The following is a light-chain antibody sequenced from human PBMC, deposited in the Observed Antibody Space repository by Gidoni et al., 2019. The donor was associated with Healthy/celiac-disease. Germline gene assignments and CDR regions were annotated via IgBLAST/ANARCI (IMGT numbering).Light chain of an antibody. Sequence: SYVLTQPPSVSVAPGQTARITCGGNNIGSKSVHWYQQRPAQAPVVVVYDDSARPSGIPERFSGSNSGNTATLTISRVEAGDEADYYCQVWDSSSDHYVFGTGTKVTVL. CDR3: QVWDSSSDHYV. V-gene: IGLV3-21*02. CDR2: DDS. J-gene: IGLJ1*01. CDR1: NIGSKS.